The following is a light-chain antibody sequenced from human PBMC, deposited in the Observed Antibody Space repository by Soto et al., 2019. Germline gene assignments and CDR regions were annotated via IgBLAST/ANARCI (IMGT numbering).Light chain of an antibody. CDR2: EVS. J-gene: IGLJ2*01. Sequence: QSVLTQPASVSGSPGQSITISCTGTSSDVGGYNYVSWYQQHPGKAPKLMIYEVSNRPSGVSNRFSGSKSGNTASLTISGLPAEDEADYYCSSYTSSSTSRVFGGGTKGTVL. CDR3: SSYTSSSTSRV. CDR1: SSDVGGYNY. V-gene: IGLV2-14*01.